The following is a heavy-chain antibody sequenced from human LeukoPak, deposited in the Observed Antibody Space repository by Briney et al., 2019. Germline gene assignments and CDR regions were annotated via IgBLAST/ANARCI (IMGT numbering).Heavy chain of an antibody. CDR3: AMTSGIAAAGTVY. J-gene: IGHJ4*02. D-gene: IGHD6-13*01. Sequence: SETLSLTCTVSGGSISSSSYYWGWIRQPPGKGLEWIGSIYYSGSTYYNPSLKSRVTISVDTSKNQFSLKLSSVTAADTAVYYCAMTSGIAAAGTVYWGQGTLVTVSS. CDR2: IYYSGST. V-gene: IGHV4-39*01. CDR1: GGSISSSSYY.